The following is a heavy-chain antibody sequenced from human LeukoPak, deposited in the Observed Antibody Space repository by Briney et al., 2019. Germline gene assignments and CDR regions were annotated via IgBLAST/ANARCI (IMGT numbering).Heavy chain of an antibody. CDR1: GGSISSYY. CDR2: IYYSGST. Sequence: SGTLSLTCTVSGGSISSYYWSWIRQPPGKGLEWIGYIYYSGSTNYNPSLKSRVTISVDTSKNQFSLKLSSVTAADTAVYYCATSITISSLTGYFDYWGQGTLVTVSS. D-gene: IGHD3-9*01. J-gene: IGHJ4*02. V-gene: IGHV4-59*08. CDR3: ATSITISSLTGYFDY.